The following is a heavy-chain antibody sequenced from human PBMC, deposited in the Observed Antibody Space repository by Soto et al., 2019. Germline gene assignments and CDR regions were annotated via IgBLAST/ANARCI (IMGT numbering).Heavy chain of an antibody. V-gene: IGHV4-30-4*01. CDR3: ARALLEWRCFDL. CDR2: IYYSGST. J-gene: IGHJ2*01. D-gene: IGHD3-3*01. Sequence: QVQLQESGPGLVKSSQTLSLTCTVSGGSISSGDYYWSWIRQPPGKGLEWIGYIYYSGSTYYNPSLKGRVTISVDTSNNQFSLKLSSVTAADTAVYYCARALLEWRCFDLWGRGTLVTVSS. CDR1: GGSISSGDYY.